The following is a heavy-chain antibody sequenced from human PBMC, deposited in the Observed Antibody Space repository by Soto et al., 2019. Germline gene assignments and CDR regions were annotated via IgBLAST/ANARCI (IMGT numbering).Heavy chain of an antibody. D-gene: IGHD3-22*01. CDR2: ISSSSSYI. J-gene: IGHJ4*02. Sequence: GGSLRLSCAASGFTFSSYSMNWVRQAPGKGLEWVSSISSSSSYIYYADSVKGRFTISRDNAKNSLYLQMNSLRAEDTAVYYCARDRMNYYDSSGYYPYWGQGTLVTAPQ. CDR1: GFTFSSYS. CDR3: ARDRMNYYDSSGYYPY. V-gene: IGHV3-21*01.